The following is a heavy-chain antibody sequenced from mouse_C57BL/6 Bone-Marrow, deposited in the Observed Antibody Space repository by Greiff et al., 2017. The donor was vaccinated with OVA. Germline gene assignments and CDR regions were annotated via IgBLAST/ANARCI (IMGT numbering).Heavy chain of an antibody. V-gene: IGHV5-6*01. CDR2: ISSGGSYT. D-gene: IGHD1-1*01. J-gene: IGHJ2*01. Sequence: EVQLVESGGDLVKPGGSLKLSCAASGFTFSSYGMSWVRQTPDKSLEWVATISSGGSYTYYPDSVKGRFTISRDNAKNTLYLQMSSLKSEDTAMYYCARHGEYGSFFDYWGQGTTLTVSA. CDR1: GFTFSSYG. CDR3: ARHGEYGSFFDY.